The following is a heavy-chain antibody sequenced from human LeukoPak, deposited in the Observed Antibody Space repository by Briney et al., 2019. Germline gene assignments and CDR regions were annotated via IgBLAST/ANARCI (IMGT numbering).Heavy chain of an antibody. CDR3: AKQPANWGRAFDI. CDR1: GFTFSNYA. V-gene: IGHV3-23*01. J-gene: IGHJ3*02. CDR2: ISCSGGTT. D-gene: IGHD7-27*01. Sequence: GESLRLSCATSGFTFSNYAMTRVRQAPGKGLECVSAISCSGGTTYYADSVKGRFSISRDNSKNTLYLQMNSLRAEDTAVYFCAKQPANWGRAFDIWGQGTMLTVSP.